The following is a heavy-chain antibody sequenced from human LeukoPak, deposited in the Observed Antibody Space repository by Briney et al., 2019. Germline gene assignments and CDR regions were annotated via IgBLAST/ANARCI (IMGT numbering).Heavy chain of an antibody. Sequence: SETLSLTCTVSGGSISSSSYYWGWIRQPPGKGLEWIGSIYYSGSTYYNPSLKSRVTISVDTSKNQFSLKLSSVTAADTAVYYCARGRPGYYDFWSGYLSWFDPWGQGTLVTVSS. V-gene: IGHV4-39*01. CDR2: IYYSGST. J-gene: IGHJ5*02. D-gene: IGHD3-3*01. CDR1: GGSISSSSYY. CDR3: ARGRPGYYDFWSGYLSWFDP.